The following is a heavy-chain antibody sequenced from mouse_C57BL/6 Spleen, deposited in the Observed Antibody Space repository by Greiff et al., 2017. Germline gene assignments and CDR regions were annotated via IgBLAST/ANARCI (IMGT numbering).Heavy chain of an antibody. J-gene: IGHJ2*01. Sequence: QVQLQQPGTELVKPGASVKLSCKASGYTFTSYWMHWVKQRPGQGLEWIGNINPSNGGPNYNEKFKSKATLTVDKTSSTAYMQLISLTSEDSAVYYSARWDYYGSSYATFFDYWGQGTTLTVSS. V-gene: IGHV1-53*01. CDR3: ARWDYYGSSYATFFDY. CDR1: GYTFTSYW. D-gene: IGHD1-1*01. CDR2: INPSNGGP.